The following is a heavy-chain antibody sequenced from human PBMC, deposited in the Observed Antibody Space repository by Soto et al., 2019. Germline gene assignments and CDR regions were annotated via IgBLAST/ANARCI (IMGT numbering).Heavy chain of an antibody. Sequence: GESLKISCKASGYSFTTYWIGWVRQMPGKGLEWMGIIYPGDSDTKYSPSLQGQVTISADTSISTAYLQWTSLKASDTAIYYCARHVYYDVLKKNYWGQGTLVTVSS. J-gene: IGHJ4*02. CDR3: ARHVYYDVLKKNY. D-gene: IGHD3-9*01. CDR1: GYSFTTYW. V-gene: IGHV5-51*01. CDR2: IYPGDSDT.